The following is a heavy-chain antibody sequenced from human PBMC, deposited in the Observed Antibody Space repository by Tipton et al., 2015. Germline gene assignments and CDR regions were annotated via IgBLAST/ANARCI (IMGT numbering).Heavy chain of an antibody. D-gene: IGHD3-10*01. V-gene: IGHV3-9*01. CDR3: AKALSAYGSGTYYDASSFDP. J-gene: IGHJ5*02. CDR2: ISRHTESPGTST. CDR1: GFTFGHYA. Sequence: SLRLSCAASGFTFGHYAMHWIRQVPGKGLEWVSGISRHTESPGTSTGYADSVKGRFTIPRDNAKNSLYLQMNNLRTEDTALYYCAKALSAYGSGTYYDASSFDPRGQGTLVIVSS.